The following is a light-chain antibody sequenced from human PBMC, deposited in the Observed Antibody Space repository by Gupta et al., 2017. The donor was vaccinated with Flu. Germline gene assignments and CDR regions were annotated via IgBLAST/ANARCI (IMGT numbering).Light chain of an antibody. J-gene: IGKJ2*01. V-gene: IGKV3-15*01. CDR1: QSIGNN. CDR3: QQDDKWPPYT. Sequence: ETVMTQSPLTLSVSPGERVTLSCRASQSIGNNLAWFQHKPGQPPRLLIYRASIRATGVPARFSGSVYGTDFTLTITSLESEDVAVYFCQQDDKWPPYTFGQGTTMEIE. CDR2: RAS.